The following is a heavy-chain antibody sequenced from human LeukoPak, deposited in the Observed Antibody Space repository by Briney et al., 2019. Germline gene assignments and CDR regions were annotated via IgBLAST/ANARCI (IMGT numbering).Heavy chain of an antibody. CDR2: ISFSSSYI. Sequence: GGSLRLSCAASGFTFSSYEMNWVRQAPGKGLEWVSSISFSSSYIYYADSVKGRFTISRDNAKNSLYLQMNSLRAEDTAVYYCARVRLVTGPQDYWGQGTLVTVSS. J-gene: IGHJ4*02. CDR3: ARVRLVTGPQDY. D-gene: IGHD2-21*02. CDR1: GFTFSSYE. V-gene: IGHV3-21*01.